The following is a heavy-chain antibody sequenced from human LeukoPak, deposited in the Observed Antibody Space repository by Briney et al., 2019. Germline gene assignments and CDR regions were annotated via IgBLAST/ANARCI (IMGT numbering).Heavy chain of an antibody. CDR2: IYYRGST. D-gene: IGHD3-22*01. J-gene: IGHJ4*02. CDR1: GGSISSDY. V-gene: IGHV4-59*01. Sequence: SQTLSLTCTVSGGSISSDYWSWIRQPPGKGLEWIGYIYYRGSTNYNPSLKSRVTISVDTSKNQFSLKLSSVTAADTAVYYCARLSGYSSGHYYSDYWGQGTLVTVSS. CDR3: ARLSGYSSGHYYSDY.